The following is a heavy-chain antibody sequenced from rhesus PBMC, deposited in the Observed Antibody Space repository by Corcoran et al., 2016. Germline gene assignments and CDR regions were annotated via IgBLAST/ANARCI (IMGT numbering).Heavy chain of an antibody. Sequence: QLQESGPGLVKPSETLSLTCAVSGGSISSSYYYWRWIRQAPGKGLEWIGYISYSGSTSYNPSLKSRVTISRDTSKNQFSLKLSSVTAADTAVYYCARRGSTVAAPWYCDYGGQGVLVTVSS. V-gene: IGHV4-122*02. CDR2: ISYSGST. CDR3: ARRGSTVAAPWYCDY. CDR1: GGSISSSYYY. J-gene: IGHJ4*01. D-gene: IGHD4-29*01.